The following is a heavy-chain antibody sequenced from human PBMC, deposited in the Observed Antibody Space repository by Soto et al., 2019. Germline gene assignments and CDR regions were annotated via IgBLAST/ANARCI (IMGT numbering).Heavy chain of an antibody. CDR2: SYYSGST. CDR1: GGSISSRGYY. CDR3: ATRNWFDP. Sequence: QLQLQESGPGLVKPSETLSLTCTVSGGSISSRGYYWGWIRQPPGKGLEWIGTSYYSGSTYYNPSLKSRVTISVDTSKNQFSLKLSSVTAADTAVYYCATRNWFDPWGQGTLVTVSS. J-gene: IGHJ5*02. V-gene: IGHV4-39*01.